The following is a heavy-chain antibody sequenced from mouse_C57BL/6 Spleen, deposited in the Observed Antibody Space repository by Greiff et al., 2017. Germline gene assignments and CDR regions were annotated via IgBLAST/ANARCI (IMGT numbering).Heavy chain of an antibody. V-gene: IGHV5-12*01. CDR1: GFTFSDYY. D-gene: IGHD2-4*01. CDR3: ARRYDYDGYYYAMDY. CDR2: ISNGGGST. J-gene: IGHJ4*01. Sequence: EVKLMESGGGLVQPGGSLKLSCAASGFTFSDYYMYWVRQTPEKRLEWVAYISNGGGSTYYPDTVKGRFTISRDNAKNTMYLQMSSLKSEDTAMYYCARRYDYDGYYYAMDYWGQGASVTVSS.